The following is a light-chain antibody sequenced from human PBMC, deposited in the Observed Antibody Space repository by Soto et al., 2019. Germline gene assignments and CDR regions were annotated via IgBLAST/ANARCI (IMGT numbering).Light chain of an antibody. Sequence: QSVLTQPPSVSGAPGPRVTISCTGSSSNIGAGYGVHWYQQLPGTAPKLLIYGSTNRPSGVPDRCSGSKSGTSASLAITGLQAEDEADYYCQSYDSSLRGWVFGGGTKRTV. V-gene: IGLV1-40*01. CDR2: GST. CDR1: SSNIGAGYG. J-gene: IGLJ3*02. CDR3: QSYDSSLRGWV.